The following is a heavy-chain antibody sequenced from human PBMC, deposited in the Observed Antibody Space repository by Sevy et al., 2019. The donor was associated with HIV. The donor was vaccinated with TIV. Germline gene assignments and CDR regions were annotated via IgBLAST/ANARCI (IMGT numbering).Heavy chain of an antibody. V-gene: IGHV3-53*01. Sequence: GGCLRLSCAASGFTVSDNHMNWVRQAPGKGLEWVSVIYSSDRTDYADSVKGRFTVSRDNSKNTLYLQMNSLRAEDTAVYYCARDRVTYYYDSSGYYTSGYGMDVWGQGTTVTVSS. CDR3: ARDRVTYYYDSSGYYTSGYGMDV. D-gene: IGHD3-22*01. CDR2: IYSSDRT. CDR1: GFTVSDNH. J-gene: IGHJ6*02.